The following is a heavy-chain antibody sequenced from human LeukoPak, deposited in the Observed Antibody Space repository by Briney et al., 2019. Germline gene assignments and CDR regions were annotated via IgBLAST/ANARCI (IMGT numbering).Heavy chain of an antibody. Sequence: GESLKISCKGSGYSFTSYWIGWVRQMPGKGLEWMGIIYPDDSDTKYSPSFQGQVTISADKSISTAYLQWSSLKASDTAMYYCARLAFCTNAVCFSNYYYTMDVWGRGTTVTVSS. CDR2: IYPDDSDT. V-gene: IGHV5-51*01. CDR1: GYSFTSYW. J-gene: IGHJ6*03. D-gene: IGHD2-8*01. CDR3: ARLAFCTNAVCFSNYYYTMDV.